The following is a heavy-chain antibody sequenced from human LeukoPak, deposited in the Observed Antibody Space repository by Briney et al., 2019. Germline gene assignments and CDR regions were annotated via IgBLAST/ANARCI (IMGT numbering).Heavy chain of an antibody. CDR2: IYTSGST. CDR1: GGSISSYY. D-gene: IGHD3-10*01. V-gene: IGHV4-4*07. Sequence: SETLSLTCTVSGGSISSYYWSWIRQPAGKGLEWIGRIYTSGSTNYNPSLKSRVTMSVDTSKNQFSLKLSSVTAADTAVYYCARTYYYGSGVAHYYYMDVWGKGTTVTVSS. J-gene: IGHJ6*03. CDR3: ARTYYYGSGVAHYYYMDV.